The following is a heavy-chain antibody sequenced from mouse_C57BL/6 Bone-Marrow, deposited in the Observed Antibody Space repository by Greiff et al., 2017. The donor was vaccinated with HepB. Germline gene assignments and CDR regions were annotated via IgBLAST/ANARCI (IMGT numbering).Heavy chain of an antibody. D-gene: IGHD1-1*01. J-gene: IGHJ2*01. CDR1: GYTFTDYE. CDR3: TRGGDYYGSSPCDY. V-gene: IGHV1-15*01. CDR2: IDPETGGT. Sequence: QVQLQQSGAELVRPGASVTLSCKASGYTFTDYEMHWVKQTPVHGLEWIGAIDPETGGTAYNQKFKGKAILTADKSSSTAYMELRSLTSEDSAVYYWTRGGDYYGSSPCDYWGQGTTLTVSS.